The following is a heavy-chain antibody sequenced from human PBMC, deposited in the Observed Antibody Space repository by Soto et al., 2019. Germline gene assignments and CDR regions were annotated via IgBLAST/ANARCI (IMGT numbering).Heavy chain of an antibody. J-gene: IGHJ6*02. CDR3: ARVRRNDASDYYGMDV. CDR1: GFSFSTST. Sequence: GWSLTLSCAASGFSFSTSTMNWVRQAPGKGLEWVSYISSGSTTIYYADSVKVRFTISRDNGKNSLYLQMNSLRDEDTAVYYCARVRRNDASDYYGMDVWGQGITVTV. CDR2: ISSGSTTI. D-gene: IGHD1-1*01. V-gene: IGHV3-48*02.